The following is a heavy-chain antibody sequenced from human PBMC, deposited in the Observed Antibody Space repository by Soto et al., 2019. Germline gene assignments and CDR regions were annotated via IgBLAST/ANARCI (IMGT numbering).Heavy chain of an antibody. J-gene: IGHJ4*02. D-gene: IGHD3-22*01. Sequence: QVQLVQSGAEVKKPGSSVKVSCKASGGTFSSYTISWVRQAPGQGLEWMGRIIPILGIANYAQKFQGRVTITADKSTSTAYMELSSLRSEDTAVYYCASVSHYDSSGYLDYWGQGTLVTVSS. CDR2: IIPILGIA. CDR3: ASVSHYDSSGYLDY. V-gene: IGHV1-69*02. CDR1: GGTFSSYT.